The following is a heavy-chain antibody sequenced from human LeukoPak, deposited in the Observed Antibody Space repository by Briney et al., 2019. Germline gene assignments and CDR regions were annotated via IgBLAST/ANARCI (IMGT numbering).Heavy chain of an antibody. Sequence: GASVKVSCKASGYTFTSYYMHWVRQAPGQGLEWMGIINPSGGSTSYAQKFQGRVTMTRNTSTSTVYMELSSLRSEDTAVYYCARRGGSGWTDYWGQGTLVTVSS. V-gene: IGHV1-46*01. CDR2: INPSGGST. CDR3: ARRGGSGWTDY. D-gene: IGHD6-19*01. J-gene: IGHJ4*02. CDR1: GYTFTSYY.